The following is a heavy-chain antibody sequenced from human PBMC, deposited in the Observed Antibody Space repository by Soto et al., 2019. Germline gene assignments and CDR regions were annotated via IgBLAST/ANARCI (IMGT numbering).Heavy chain of an antibody. D-gene: IGHD3-16*01. CDR2: ISWNSGSI. J-gene: IGHJ4*02. CDR1: GFTFDDYA. V-gene: IGHV3-9*01. Sequence: EVQLVESGGGLVQPGRSLRLSCAASGFTFDDYAMHWVRQAPGKGLEWVSGISWNSGSIGYADSVKGRFTISRDNAKNSLYLQMNSLGGEDTALYFCSKGVPAWGYFDYWGQGTLVTVSS. CDR3: SKGVPAWGYFDY.